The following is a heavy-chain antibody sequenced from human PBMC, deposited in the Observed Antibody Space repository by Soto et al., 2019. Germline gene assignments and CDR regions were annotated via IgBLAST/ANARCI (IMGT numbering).Heavy chain of an antibody. CDR2: IHYSGST. V-gene: IGHV4-59*08. Sequence: SETLSLTCTVSGGSISSYYWSWIRQPPGKGLEWIGYIHYSGSTKYNPSLKSRVTISADTSKNQFSLKLSSVTAADTAVYYCARGHYDYRSGYFATIDYWGQGTRVTVPQ. CDR1: GGSISSYY. J-gene: IGHJ4*02. D-gene: IGHD3-3*01. CDR3: ARGHYDYRSGYFATIDY.